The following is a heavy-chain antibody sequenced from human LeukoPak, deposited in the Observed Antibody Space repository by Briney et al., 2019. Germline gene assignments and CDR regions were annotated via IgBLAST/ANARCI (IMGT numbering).Heavy chain of an antibody. Sequence: GGSLRLSCAASGFTFNNYAMTWVRQTPGKGPEWVSLISWKGDTTAYAESERGRFTISRDNAKNSLYLHMNSLRPEDTAFYHCARHRCSSTTCSFDSWGQGSLVTVSS. D-gene: IGHD2-2*01. CDR2: ISWKGDTT. CDR1: GFTFNNYA. V-gene: IGHV3-20*01. CDR3: ARHRCSSTTCSFDS. J-gene: IGHJ4*02.